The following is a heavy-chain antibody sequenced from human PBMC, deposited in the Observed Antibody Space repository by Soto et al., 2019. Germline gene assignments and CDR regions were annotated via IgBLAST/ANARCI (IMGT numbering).Heavy chain of an antibody. CDR1: GGSISSGGYS. J-gene: IGHJ3*02. CDR2: IYHSGST. Sequence: PSETLSLTCAVSGGSISSGGYSWSWIRQPPGKGLEWIGYIYHSGSTYYNPSLESRVTISVDTSKNHFSLKLSSVTAADTAVYYCARQRFYGDYGGSEDAFDIWGQGTMVTVSS. V-gene: IGHV4-30-2*01. D-gene: IGHD4-17*01. CDR3: ARQRFYGDYGGSEDAFDI.